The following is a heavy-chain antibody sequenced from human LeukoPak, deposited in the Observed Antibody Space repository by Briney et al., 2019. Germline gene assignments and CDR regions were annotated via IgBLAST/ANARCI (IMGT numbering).Heavy chain of an antibody. Sequence: GGSLRLSCAVSGFTFSSYSMTWGPQSPGKGLKWVSSISSSSSYIYYADSVKGRFTISSDNSKNTLYLQMNSLRAEDTAVYYCARGPLDPPHSYFDYWGQGTLVTVSS. CDR1: GFTFSSYS. CDR3: ARGPLDPPHSYFDY. J-gene: IGHJ4*02. V-gene: IGHV3-21*01. D-gene: IGHD1-1*01. CDR2: ISSSSSYI.